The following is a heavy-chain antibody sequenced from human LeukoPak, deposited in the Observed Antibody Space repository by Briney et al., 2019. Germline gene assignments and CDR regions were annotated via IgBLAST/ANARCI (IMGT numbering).Heavy chain of an antibody. CDR1: GFTFSSYA. Sequence: PGGSLRLSCAASGFTFSSYAMSWVRQAPGKGLEWVSGINNSGGSTYYADSVKGRFTISRDNSKNTLYLQMNSLRAEDTAVYYCAKAPQHILTGYYGGFDYWGQGILVTVSS. J-gene: IGHJ4*02. D-gene: IGHD3-9*01. V-gene: IGHV3-23*01. CDR2: INNSGGST. CDR3: AKAPQHILTGYYGGFDY.